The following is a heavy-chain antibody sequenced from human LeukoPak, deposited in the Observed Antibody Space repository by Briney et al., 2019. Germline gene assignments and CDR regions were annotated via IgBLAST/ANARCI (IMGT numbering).Heavy chain of an antibody. CDR1: GFTFSSFW. V-gene: IGHV3-7*01. CDR3: AGNSWPYSGPRDY. J-gene: IGHJ4*02. D-gene: IGHD5-12*01. Sequence: GGSLRLSCAASGFTFSSFWMTWVRQAPGKGLEWVANIKQDGSEKYYVDSVKGRFTTSRDNAKNSLYLQMNSLRAEDTAVYYCAGNSWPYSGPRDYWGQGTLVTVSS. CDR2: IKQDGSEK.